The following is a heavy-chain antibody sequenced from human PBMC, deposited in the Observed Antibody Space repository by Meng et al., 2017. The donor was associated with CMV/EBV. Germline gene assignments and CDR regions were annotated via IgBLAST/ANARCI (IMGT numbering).Heavy chain of an antibody. CDR3: ARDFVGATEY. D-gene: IGHD1-26*01. J-gene: IGHJ4*02. Sequence: LSCAASGFSFSSHWIHWVRQAPGKGLVWVSRINRDGRTTNYAGSVRGRFTISRDSAKNTLYLQMNSLRAEDTAVYYCARDFVGATEYWGQGTLVTVSS. V-gene: IGHV3-74*01. CDR2: INRDGRTT. CDR1: GFSFSSHW.